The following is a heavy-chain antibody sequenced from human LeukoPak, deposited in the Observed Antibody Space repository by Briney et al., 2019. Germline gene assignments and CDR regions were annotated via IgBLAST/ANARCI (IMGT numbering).Heavy chain of an antibody. CDR2: ISGGGSTV. J-gene: IGHJ4*02. CDR1: GFTFSSYE. V-gene: IGHV3-48*03. CDR3: ARVSMLVYFDY. D-gene: IGHD6-13*01. Sequence: PGGSLRLSCAASGFTFSSYEINWVRQAPGKGLEWVSYISGGGSTVYYADSVKGRFTISRDNAKNSLFLQMNSLRAEDTAVYYCARVSMLVYFDYWGQGTLVTVSS.